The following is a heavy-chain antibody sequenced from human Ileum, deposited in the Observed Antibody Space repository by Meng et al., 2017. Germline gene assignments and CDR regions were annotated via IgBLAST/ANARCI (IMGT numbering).Heavy chain of an antibody. CDR2: IYSSGST. D-gene: IGHD3-10*01. CDR3: ARGPGRGSGSGSFDY. CDR1: GGSISSGGFY. V-gene: IGHV4-31*01. J-gene: IGHJ4*02. Sequence: QVQLQESGPGLVKPSQTRSLTCTVSGGSISSGGFYWSWIRQHPGKGLEWIGYIYSSGSTYYNPSLKSLVSISVDTSKNQFSLKLSSVTAADTAVYYCARGPGRGSGSGSFDYWGQGTLVTVSS.